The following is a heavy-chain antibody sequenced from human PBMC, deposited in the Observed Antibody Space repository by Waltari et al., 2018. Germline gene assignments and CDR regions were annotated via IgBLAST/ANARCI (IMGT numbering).Heavy chain of an antibody. Sequence: EEQLVESGGGVIQIGGSLRLSCEGSGFSVSDNYMNWVRQGPGKGLEWVSTIDRAGNTYYADSVKGRFATSRGSSRDTVYFEMNSLRPDDTAVYYCASTLHLDGWLDGFDIWGQGTVVTVSS. CDR2: IDRAGNT. CDR3: ASTLHLDGWLDGFDI. CDR1: GFSVSDNY. J-gene: IGHJ3*02. V-gene: IGHV3-53*01. D-gene: IGHD1-1*01.